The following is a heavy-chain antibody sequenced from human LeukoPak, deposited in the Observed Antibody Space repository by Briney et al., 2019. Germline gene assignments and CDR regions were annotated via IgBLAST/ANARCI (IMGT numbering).Heavy chain of an antibody. V-gene: IGHV5-51*01. CDR3: ARHLHPSHTTMIEPRYYYGTDV. J-gene: IGHJ6*02. Sequence: GESLKISCKGSGYSFTSYWIGWVRQMPGKGLEWMGIIYPGDSDTRYSPSFQGQVTISADKSISTAYLQWSSLKASDTAMYYCARHLHPSHTTMIEPRYYYGTDVWGQGTTVTVSS. CDR1: GYSFTSYW. CDR2: IYPGDSDT. D-gene: IGHD3-22*01.